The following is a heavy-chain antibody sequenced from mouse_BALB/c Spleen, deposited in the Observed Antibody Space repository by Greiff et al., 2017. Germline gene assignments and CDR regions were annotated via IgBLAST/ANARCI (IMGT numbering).Heavy chain of an antibody. Sequence: QVQLQQSGAELAKPGASVKMSCKASGYTFTSYWMHWVKQRPGQGLEWIGYINPSTGYTEYNQKFKDKATLTADKSSSTAYMQLSSLTSEDSAVYYCARCLYSGAMDYWGQGTSVTVSS. CDR1: GYTFTSYW. J-gene: IGHJ4*01. CDR2: INPSTGYT. D-gene: IGHD2-12*01. V-gene: IGHV1-7*01. CDR3: ARCLYSGAMDY.